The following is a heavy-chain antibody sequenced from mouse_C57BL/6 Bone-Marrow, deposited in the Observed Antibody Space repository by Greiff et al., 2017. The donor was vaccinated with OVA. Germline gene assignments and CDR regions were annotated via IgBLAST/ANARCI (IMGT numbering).Heavy chain of an antibody. V-gene: IGHV1-4*01. Sequence: VQLQESGAELARPGASVKMSCKASGYTFTSYTMHWVKQRPGQGLEWIGYINPSSGYTKYNQKFKDKATLPADKSSSTAYMQLSSLTSEDSAVYYCASAELGLWYFDGWGTGTTVTVSS. D-gene: IGHD4-1*01. J-gene: IGHJ1*03. CDR1: GYTFTSYT. CDR3: ASAELGLWYFDG. CDR2: INPSSGYT.